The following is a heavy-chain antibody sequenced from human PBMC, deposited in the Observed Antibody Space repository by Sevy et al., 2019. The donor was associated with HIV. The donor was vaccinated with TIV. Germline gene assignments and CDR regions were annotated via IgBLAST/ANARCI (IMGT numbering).Heavy chain of an antibody. Sequence: ASVKVSCKASGYTFTGYYIHWVRQAPGQGLEWMGWINPDSGGTHYAQNFQGRVTMTRETSITTTFMEMSRLVSDDTAVYYCARAESESLHFNFWGQGTLVTVSS. J-gene: IGHJ4*02. CDR3: ARAESESLHFNF. CDR2: INPDSGGT. V-gene: IGHV1-2*02. CDR1: GYTFTGYY.